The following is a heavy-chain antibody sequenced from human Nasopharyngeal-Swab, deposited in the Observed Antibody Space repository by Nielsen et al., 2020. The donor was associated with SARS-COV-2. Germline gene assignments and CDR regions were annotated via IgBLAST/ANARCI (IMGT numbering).Heavy chain of an antibody. CDR1: GYTLTELS. CDR2: FDPEDVET. J-gene: IGHJ4*02. D-gene: IGHD4-11*01. Sequence: ASVKVSCKVSGYTLTELSMHWVRQAPGKGLEWMGGFDPEDVETIYAQEFQGRVTMTEDTSTDTAYMELSSLRSEDTAVYYCATGYQAVTDYWGQGTLVTVSS. CDR3: ATGYQAVTDY. V-gene: IGHV1-24*01.